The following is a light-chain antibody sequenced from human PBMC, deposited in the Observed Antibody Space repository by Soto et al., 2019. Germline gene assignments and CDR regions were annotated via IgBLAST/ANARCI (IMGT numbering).Light chain of an antibody. CDR3: MQTIQLPLT. V-gene: IGKV2D-29*01. Sequence: IVLTKYTQSLSVTPGEPASISCRSSQSLLHSNGYNYLDWYVQRPGQPPQLLIYEVSNRFSGVPDRFGGYGAGTDFTLEISRVEAEDVGIYYCMQTIQLPLTFGGGTKVDIK. CDR2: EVS. J-gene: IGKJ4*01. CDR1: QSLLHSNGYNY.